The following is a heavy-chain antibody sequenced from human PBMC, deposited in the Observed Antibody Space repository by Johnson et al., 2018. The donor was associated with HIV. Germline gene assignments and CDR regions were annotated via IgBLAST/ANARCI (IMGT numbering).Heavy chain of an antibody. Sequence: LEWVSAISGSGGDTYYPDSVKGRFTISRDNARTSLYLQMNSLRAEDTAVYYCARDHGWSRGWLFDAFDIWGQGTMVTVSS. J-gene: IGHJ3*02. D-gene: IGHD6-19*01. CDR2: ISGSGGDT. CDR3: ARDHGWSRGWLFDAFDI. V-gene: IGHV3-11*04.